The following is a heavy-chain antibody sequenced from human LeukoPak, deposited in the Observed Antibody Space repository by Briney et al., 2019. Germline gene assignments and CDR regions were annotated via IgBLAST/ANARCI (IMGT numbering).Heavy chain of an antibody. Sequence: SETLSLTCTVSGGSISSSSYYWGWIRQPPGKGLEWIGSIYYSGSTYYNPSLKSRVTISVDTSKNQFSLKLSSVTAADTAVYYCAKDLKAARPPNWFDPWGQGTLVTVSS. CDR1: GGSISSSSYY. D-gene: IGHD6-6*01. CDR3: AKDLKAARPPNWFDP. J-gene: IGHJ5*02. V-gene: IGHV4-39*07. CDR2: IYYSGST.